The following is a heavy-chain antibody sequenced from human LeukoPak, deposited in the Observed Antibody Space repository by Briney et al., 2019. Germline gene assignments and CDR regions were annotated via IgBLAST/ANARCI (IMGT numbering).Heavy chain of an antibody. CDR3: TRDSQGSGTYSTDH. CDR1: GFTFSSYA. D-gene: IGHD3-10*01. J-gene: IGHJ4*02. Sequence: PGGSLRLSCAAPGFTFSSYAMSWVRQGPGKGPEWVANMNQDGSRKYYVDSVKGRFTISRDNAKNSLFLQMNGLRDEDTAVYYCTRDSQGSGTYSTDHWGQGTLVTVSS. V-gene: IGHV3-7*01. CDR2: MNQDGSRK.